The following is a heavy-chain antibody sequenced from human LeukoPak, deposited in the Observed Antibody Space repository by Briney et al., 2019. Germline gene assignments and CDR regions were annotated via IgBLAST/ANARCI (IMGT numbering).Heavy chain of an antibody. CDR2: IKQDGSET. D-gene: IGHD5-24*01. CDR1: GFTFSTYW. V-gene: IGHV3-7*01. CDR3: ANGDGFDY. J-gene: IGHJ4*02. Sequence: GGSLRLSCATSGFTFSTYWMSWVRQAPGKGLEWVANIKQDGSETYYADSVKGRFTIFRDNAKNSLYLQMDSLRVEDTAVYYCANGDGFDYWGQGALVIASS.